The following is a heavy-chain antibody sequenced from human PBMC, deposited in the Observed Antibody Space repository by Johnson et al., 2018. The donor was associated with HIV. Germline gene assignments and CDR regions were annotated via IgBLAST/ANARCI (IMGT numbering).Heavy chain of an antibody. J-gene: IGHJ3*02. D-gene: IGHD4-23*01. CDR2: IRSKANSYAT. CDR1: GFTFSGSA. Sequence: VQLVESGGGLVQPGGSLKLSCAASGFTFSGSAMHWVRQASGKGLEWVGRIRSKANSYATAYAASVKGRFTISRDNSKTTLYLQMNSLRDEDTAVYYCANSLLLDAFNIWGQGTMVTVSS. V-gene: IGHV3-73*02. CDR3: ANSLLLDAFNI.